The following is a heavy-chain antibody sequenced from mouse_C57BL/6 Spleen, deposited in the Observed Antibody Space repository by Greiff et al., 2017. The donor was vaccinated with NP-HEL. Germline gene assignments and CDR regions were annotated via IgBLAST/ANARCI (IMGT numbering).Heavy chain of an antibody. V-gene: IGHV1-59*01. D-gene: IGHD1-1*02. Sequence: QVQLQQPGAELVRPGTSVKLSCKASGYTFTSYWMHWVKQRPGQGLEWIGVIDPSDSYTNYNQKFKGKATLTVDTSSSTAYMQLSSLTSEDSAVYYCARKGVYGGGAMDYWGQGTSVTVSS. CDR3: ARKGVYGGGAMDY. CDR1: GYTFTSYW. J-gene: IGHJ4*01. CDR2: IDPSDSYT.